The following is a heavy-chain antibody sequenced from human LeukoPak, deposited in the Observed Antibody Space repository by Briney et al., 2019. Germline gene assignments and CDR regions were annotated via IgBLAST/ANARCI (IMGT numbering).Heavy chain of an antibody. CDR2: INHSGST. D-gene: IGHD2/OR15-2a*01. CDR1: GGSFSGYY. J-gene: IGHJ2*01. Sequence: SETLSLTCAVYGGSFSGYYWSWIRQPPGKGLEWIGEINHSGSTNYNPSLKSRVTISVDTSKNQFSLNLSSVTAADTAVYYCARRRSTIFYASWYFDLWGRGTLVTVSS. V-gene: IGHV4-34*01. CDR3: ARRRSTIFYASWYFDL.